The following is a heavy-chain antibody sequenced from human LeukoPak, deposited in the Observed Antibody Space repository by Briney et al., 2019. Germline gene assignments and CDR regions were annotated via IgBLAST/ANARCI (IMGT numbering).Heavy chain of an antibody. V-gene: IGHV1-2*02. CDR3: ARRGSVYYYYMAV. Sequence: GASVKVSCKASGYTFTVYYMHWVRQAPGQGLEWMGWISPNSGGTNQGRVTMTADTSISTAYMGLSSLRSDDTAVYYCARRGSVYYYYMAVWGKGTTVTVSS. D-gene: IGHD6-25*01. CDR2: ISPNSGGT. J-gene: IGHJ6*03. CDR1: GYTFTVYY.